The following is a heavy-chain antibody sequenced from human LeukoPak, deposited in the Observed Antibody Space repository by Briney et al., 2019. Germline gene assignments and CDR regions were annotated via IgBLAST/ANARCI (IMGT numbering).Heavy chain of an antibody. V-gene: IGHV4-39*07. CDR2: IYYSGST. CDR3: AREDSSGFYLGVTDY. J-gene: IGHJ4*02. Sequence: SETLSLTCTVSGGSISSSSYYWGWIRQPPGKGLEWIGSIYYSGSTYYNPSLKSRVTISVDTSKNQFSLKLSSVTAADTAVYYCAREDSSGFYLGVTDYWGQGTLVTVSS. CDR1: GGSISSSSYY. D-gene: IGHD3-22*01.